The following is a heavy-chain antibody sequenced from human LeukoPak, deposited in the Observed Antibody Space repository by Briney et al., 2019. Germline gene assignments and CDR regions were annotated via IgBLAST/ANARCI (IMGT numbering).Heavy chain of an antibody. CDR1: GFTFSSYA. D-gene: IGHD2-2*01. Sequence: GGSLRLSCAASGFTFSSYAMSWVRQAPGKGLEWVSSISGSIGSTHYADSVKGRFSIFRDNSKNTLYLQMNSLRAEDRAVYYCAKGYCRSTSCFGGFDYWGQGTLVTVSS. CDR2: ISGSIGST. V-gene: IGHV3-23*01. CDR3: AKGYCRSTSCFGGFDY. J-gene: IGHJ4*02.